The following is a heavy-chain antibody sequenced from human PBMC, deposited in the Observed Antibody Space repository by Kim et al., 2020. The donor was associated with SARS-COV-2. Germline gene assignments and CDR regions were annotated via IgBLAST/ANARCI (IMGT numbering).Heavy chain of an antibody. V-gene: IGHV3-23*01. CDR3: VKGAYTFDY. D-gene: IGHD3-16*01. CDR2: ITSTGT. J-gene: IGHJ4*02. CDR1: GFTFDSQA. Sequence: GGSLRLSCATSGFTFDSQAMSWVRQAPGEGLEWVSSITSTGTYYADSVKGRFTVSRDNSKNTVDEQMNSLRAEDTAVYYCVKGAYTFDYWGQGTLVTVSS.